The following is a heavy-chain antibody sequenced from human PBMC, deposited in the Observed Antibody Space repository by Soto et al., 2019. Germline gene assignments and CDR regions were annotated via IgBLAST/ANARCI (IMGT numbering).Heavy chain of an antibody. D-gene: IGHD6-19*01. CDR1: GFTFSIYA. CDR2: ISSSSSYI. Sequence: EVQLLESGGGLVQPGGSLRLSCAASGFTFSIYAMNWVRQAPGKGLEWVSSISSSSSYIYYADSVKGRFTISRDNAKNSLYLQMNSLRAEDTAVYYCASWGSRYSSGWYFDAFDIWGQGTMVTVSS. J-gene: IGHJ3*02. CDR3: ASWGSRYSSGWYFDAFDI. V-gene: IGHV3-21*01.